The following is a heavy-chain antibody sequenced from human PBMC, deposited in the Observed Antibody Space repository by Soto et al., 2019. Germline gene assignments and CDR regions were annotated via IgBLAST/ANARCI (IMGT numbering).Heavy chain of an antibody. CDR2: IDPSDSYT. V-gene: IGHV5-10-1*01. J-gene: IGHJ4*02. Sequence: GESLKISCKGSGYSFTSYWISWVRQMPGKGLEWMGRIDPSDSYTNYSPSFQGHVTISADKSISTAYLQWSSLKASDTAMYYYAFDTAMVSGFDYWGQGTLVTVSS. CDR3: AFDTAMVSGFDY. D-gene: IGHD5-18*01. CDR1: GYSFTSYW.